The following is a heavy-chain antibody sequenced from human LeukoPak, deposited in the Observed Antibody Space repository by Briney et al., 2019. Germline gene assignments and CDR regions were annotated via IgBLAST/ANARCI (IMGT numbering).Heavy chain of an antibody. CDR3: ARDLRGYDYGRVPPDDAFDI. CDR1: GYSFTSYW. CDR2: IYPGDSDT. Sequence: RGESLKISCKGSGYSFTSYWIGWVRQMPGKGLEWMGIIYPGDSDTRYSPSFQGQVTISADKSISTAYLQWSSLKASDTAMYYCARDLRGYDYGRVPPDDAFDIWGQGTMVTVSS. V-gene: IGHV5-51*01. J-gene: IGHJ3*02. D-gene: IGHD5-18*01.